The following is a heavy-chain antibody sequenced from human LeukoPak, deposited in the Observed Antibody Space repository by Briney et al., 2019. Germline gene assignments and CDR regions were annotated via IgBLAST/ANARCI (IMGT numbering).Heavy chain of an antibody. J-gene: IGHJ4*02. V-gene: IGHV3-21*01. CDR1: GFIFSSYT. CDR3: AKDLSVSY. CDR2: ISSTSSHI. Sequence: GGSLRLSCAASGFIFSSYTMHWVRQAPGKGLEWVSCISSTSSHINYADSVKGRFTISRDNTKNSVYLQMSSLRAEDTAVYYCAKDLSVSYWGQGTLVTVSS. D-gene: IGHD3-3*01.